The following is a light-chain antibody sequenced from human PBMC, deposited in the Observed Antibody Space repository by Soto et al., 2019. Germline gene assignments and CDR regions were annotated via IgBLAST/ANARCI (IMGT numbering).Light chain of an antibody. V-gene: IGKV3D-20*02. CDR2: ATS. CDR3: QQRKSWPIT. CDR1: QSFSSSY. Sequence: EIVLTQSPGTLSLPPGERATLSCRASQSFSSSYLAWYQQKPGQAPRLLIYATSSRATGIPDRFSGSGSQTDFTLTISDLEPEDFAFYYCQQRKSWPITFGTGTKVDIK. J-gene: IGKJ3*01.